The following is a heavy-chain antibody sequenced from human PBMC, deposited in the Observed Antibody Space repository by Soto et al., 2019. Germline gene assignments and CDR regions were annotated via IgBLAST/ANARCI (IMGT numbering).Heavy chain of an antibody. J-gene: IGHJ4*02. CDR3: AREGGESSDGLYYFDS. D-gene: IGHD3-16*01. V-gene: IGHV4-30-4*01. CDR1: GGSTSSDNY. Sequence: SETLSLTGTVSGGSTSSDNYWSWIRQPPGEGLEWIGHIYYSGNTDYNPSLKSRLAISIDTSKNQFSLKLSPVTAADTAVYFCAREGGESSDGLYYFDSWGQGSLVTVSS. CDR2: IYYSGNT.